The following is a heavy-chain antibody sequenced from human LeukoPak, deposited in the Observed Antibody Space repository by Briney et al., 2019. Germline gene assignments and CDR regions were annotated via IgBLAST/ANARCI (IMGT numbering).Heavy chain of an antibody. Sequence: PGGSLRLSCAASGFTFSSYSMNWVCQAPGKGLEWVSSISSSSSYIYYADSVKGRFTISRDNAKNSLYLQMNSLRAEDTAVYYCARGSSSWDADYWGQGTLVTVSS. J-gene: IGHJ4*02. D-gene: IGHD6-13*01. V-gene: IGHV3-21*01. CDR2: ISSSSSYI. CDR3: ARGSSSWDADY. CDR1: GFTFSSYS.